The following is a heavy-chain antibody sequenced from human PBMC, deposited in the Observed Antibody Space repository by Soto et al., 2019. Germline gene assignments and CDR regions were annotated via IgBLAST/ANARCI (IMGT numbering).Heavy chain of an antibody. Sequence: GGSLRLSCAASGFTFSSYGMHWVRQAPGKGLEWVAVISYDGSNKYYADSVKGRFTISRDNSKNTLYLQMNSLRAEDTAVYYCAKGPLVVPAAIVNYYYMDVWGKGTTVTVSS. V-gene: IGHV3-30*18. CDR1: GFTFSSYG. CDR3: AKGPLVVPAAIVNYYYMDV. J-gene: IGHJ6*03. D-gene: IGHD2-2*01. CDR2: ISYDGSNK.